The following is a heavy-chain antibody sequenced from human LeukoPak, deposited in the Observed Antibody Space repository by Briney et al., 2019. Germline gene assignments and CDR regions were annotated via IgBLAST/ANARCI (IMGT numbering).Heavy chain of an antibody. V-gene: IGHV1-24*01. Sequence: ASVKVSCKVSGYTLTELSMHWVRQAPGKGLEWMGGFDPEDGETIYAQKFQGRVTMTEDTSTDTAYMELSSLRSEDTAVYYCARGEYYYDSSGYYYDYFDYRGQGTLSPSPQ. J-gene: IGHJ4*02. CDR2: FDPEDGET. CDR1: GYTLTELS. CDR3: ARGEYYYDSSGYYYDYFDY. D-gene: IGHD3-22*01.